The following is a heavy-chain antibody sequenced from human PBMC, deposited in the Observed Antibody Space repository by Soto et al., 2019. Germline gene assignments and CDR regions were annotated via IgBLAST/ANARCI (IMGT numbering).Heavy chain of an antibody. CDR3: ASSYYYNSNNYYPFDY. CDR2: IFYGGST. J-gene: IGHJ4*02. V-gene: IGHV4-39*07. CDR1: GGSISSSTYY. Sequence: SETLSLTCTVSGGSISSSTYYWGWMRQPPGKGLEWIGCIFYGGSTYYNPSLKSRVTISVDTSKNQFSLKLSSVTAADTAVYYCASSYYYNSNNYYPFDYWGQGTLVTVSS. D-gene: IGHD3-22*01.